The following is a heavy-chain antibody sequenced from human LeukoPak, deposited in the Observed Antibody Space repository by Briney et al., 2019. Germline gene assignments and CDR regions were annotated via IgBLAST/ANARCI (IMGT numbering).Heavy chain of an antibody. CDR2: IRYDGSNK. CDR3: AKPHFDD. J-gene: IGHJ4*02. V-gene: IGHV3-30*02. Sequence: GGSLRLSCAASGFSLSSYGMHWVRQAPGKGLEWVAFIRYDGSNKYYADSVKGRFTISRDNSKNTLYLQMNSLRAGDTAVYYCAKPHFDDWGQGTLVTVSS. CDR1: GFSLSSYG.